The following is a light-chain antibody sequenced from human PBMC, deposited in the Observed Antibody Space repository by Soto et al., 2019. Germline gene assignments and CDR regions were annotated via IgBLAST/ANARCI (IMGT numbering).Light chain of an antibody. J-gene: IGKJ1*01. CDR1: QNIQNY. V-gene: IGKV1-39*01. CDR2: AAS. Sequence: DIQVTQSPSSLSASVGHRVTITCRASQNIQNYVNWYQRKPGTAPRLLIYAASNLHSGVPSRFSASGSGTEFALNISGLQPDDFGTYYCQQGFSLPRTVGQGTKVDIK. CDR3: QQGFSLPRT.